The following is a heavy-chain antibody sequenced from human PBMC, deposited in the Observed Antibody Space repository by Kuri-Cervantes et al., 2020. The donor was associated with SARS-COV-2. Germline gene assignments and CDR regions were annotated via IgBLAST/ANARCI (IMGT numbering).Heavy chain of an antibody. J-gene: IGHJ5*02. CDR2: ISYDGSNK. CDR3: ARLFHNGWFDP. Sequence: GESLKISCAASGFTFSKYAMHWVRQAPGKGLEWVAVISYDGSNKDYTASGKGRFTISRDNSQNTLYLQMKSLRTEDTALYYCARLFHNGWFDPWGQGTLVTVSS. CDR1: GFTFSKYA. D-gene: IGHD1-1*01. V-gene: IGHV3-30-3*01.